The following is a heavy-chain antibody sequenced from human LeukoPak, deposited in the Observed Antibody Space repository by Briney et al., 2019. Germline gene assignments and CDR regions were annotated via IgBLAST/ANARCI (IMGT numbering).Heavy chain of an antibody. Sequence: GGSLRLSCAASGFTFDDYGMSWVRQAPGKGLEWVSGINWNGGSTVYADSVKGRFTISRDNAKNSLYLQMNSLRAEDTALYYCAKTWGSGSYYSYMDVWGKGTTVTVSS. V-gene: IGHV3-20*04. CDR3: AKTWGSGSYYSYMDV. CDR1: GFTFDDYG. CDR2: INWNGGST. D-gene: IGHD3-10*01. J-gene: IGHJ6*03.